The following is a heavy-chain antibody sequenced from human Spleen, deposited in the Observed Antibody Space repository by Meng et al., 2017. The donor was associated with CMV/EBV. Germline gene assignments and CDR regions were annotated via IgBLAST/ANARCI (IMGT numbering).Heavy chain of an antibody. CDR1: GFTFSRYA. CDR2: IRGSDGRT. Sequence: GGSLRLSCTASGFTFSRYAMSWVRQAPGKGLEWVSSIRGSDGRTYYADSVKGRFTISRDNSKNTFYVQMNSLRAEDTAVYYCAKAHGYYYYYGMDVWGQGTTVTVSS. J-gene: IGHJ6*02. D-gene: IGHD5-24*01. CDR3: AKAHGYYYYYGMDV. V-gene: IGHV3-23*01.